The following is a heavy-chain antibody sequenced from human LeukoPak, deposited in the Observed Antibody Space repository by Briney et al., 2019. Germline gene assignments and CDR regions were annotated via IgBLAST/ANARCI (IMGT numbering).Heavy chain of an antibody. CDR1: GGSISSGDYY. V-gene: IGHV4-30-4*01. Sequence: SETLSLTCTVSGGSISSGDYYWSWIRRPPGKGLEWIGYIYYSGSTYYNPSLKSRVTISVDTSKNQFSLKLSSVTAADTAVYYCARAADSGYERFDYWGQGTLVTVSS. J-gene: IGHJ4*02. D-gene: IGHD5-12*01. CDR3: ARAADSGYERFDY. CDR2: IYYSGST.